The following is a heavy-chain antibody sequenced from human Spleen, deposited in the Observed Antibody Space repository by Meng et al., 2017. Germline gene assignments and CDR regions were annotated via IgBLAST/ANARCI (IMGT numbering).Heavy chain of an antibody. V-gene: IGHV1-3*01. J-gene: IGHJ4*02. CDR2: ISAANGNT. CDR3: ARTTVTGYFDY. D-gene: IGHD2-21*02. CDR1: GYSFITYA. Sequence: QVKRVQSGSELKKPGASMKVSCKASGYSFITYAMHWVRQAPGQRLEWMGWISAANGNTKYSQKFQGRVTITRDTSANTAYMELSSLRSEDTAFYYCARTTVTGYFDYWGQGTLVTVSS.